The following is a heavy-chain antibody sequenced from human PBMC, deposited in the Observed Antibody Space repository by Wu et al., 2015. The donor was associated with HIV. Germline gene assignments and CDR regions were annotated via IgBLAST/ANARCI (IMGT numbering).Heavy chain of an antibody. D-gene: IGHD2-2*01. CDR3: ARDQTPAKLVPFDY. V-gene: IGHV1-18*01. CDR1: GYSFTSQG. CDR2: ISSHNGKT. J-gene: IGHJ4*02. Sequence: QLVQSGAEVKKPGASVKVSCKASGYSFTSQGINWVRQAPGQGLEWMGWISSHNGKTTYAQRFQGRVTMTTDTSTTTAYMEVRSLRPDDTAVYYCARDQTPAKLVPFDYWGHGNPGPPSP.